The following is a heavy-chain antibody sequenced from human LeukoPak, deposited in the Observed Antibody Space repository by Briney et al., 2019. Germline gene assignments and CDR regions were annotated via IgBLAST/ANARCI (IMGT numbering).Heavy chain of an antibody. Sequence: PGGSLRLSCAASGFTFLDYAMHWVRQAPGKGLEWVSGISWHSGSIGYADSVKGRFTISRDNSKNTLYLQMNSLRAEDTAVYYCAKGQAPLYYYDSSGYYSGYYYGMDVWGQGTTVTVSS. CDR3: AKGQAPLYYYDSSGYYSGYYYGMDV. D-gene: IGHD3-22*01. V-gene: IGHV3-9*01. J-gene: IGHJ6*02. CDR1: GFTFLDYA. CDR2: ISWHSGSI.